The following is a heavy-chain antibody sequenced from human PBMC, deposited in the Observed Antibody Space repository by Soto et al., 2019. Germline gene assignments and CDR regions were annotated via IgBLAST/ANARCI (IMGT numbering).Heavy chain of an antibody. V-gene: IGHV1-69*02. CDR2: GNPIVSMS. CDR3: ASSYGSGYRAFDY. CDR1: GDTFNFYS. Sequence: QVQLVQSGAEVKRPGSSVKVSCKASGDTFNFYSINWVRQAPGLGLEWMGRGNPIVSMSNYQQKFKGRFTMSADKSTSTAYMALSSLRSEETAIDYCASSYGSGYRAFDYWGQGALVTVSS. J-gene: IGHJ4*02. D-gene: IGHD3-10*01.